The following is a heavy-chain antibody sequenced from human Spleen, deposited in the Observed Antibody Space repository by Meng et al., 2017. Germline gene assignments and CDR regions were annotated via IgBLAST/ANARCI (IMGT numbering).Heavy chain of an antibody. D-gene: IGHD2-2*03. CDR3: ASGYCSSTSCLPLDY. CDR2: IYYSGST. J-gene: IGHJ4*02. Sequence: QVQLQQWGPGLLKPSETLSLTCTVSGGSVSSGSYYWSWIRQPPGKGLEWIGYIYYSGSTNYNPSLKSRVTISVDTSKNQFSLKLSSVTAADTAVYYCASGYCSSTSCLPLDYWGQGTLVTVSS. CDR1: GGSVSSGSYY. V-gene: IGHV4-61*01.